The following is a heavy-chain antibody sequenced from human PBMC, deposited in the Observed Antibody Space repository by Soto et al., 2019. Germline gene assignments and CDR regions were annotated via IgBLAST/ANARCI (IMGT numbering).Heavy chain of an antibody. D-gene: IGHD3-22*01. CDR2: IYYSGST. V-gene: IGHV4-39*01. CDR1: GGSFSSGGYY. J-gene: IGHJ4*02. CDR3: GSLYYDSSGYYYGPIDY. Sequence: PSETLSLTCTVSGGSFSSGGYYWSWIRQHPGKGLEWIGYIYYSGSTYYNPSLKSRLTISVDTSKNQFSLKLSSVTAADTAVYYCGSLYYDSSGYYYGPIDYWGQGTLVTVSS.